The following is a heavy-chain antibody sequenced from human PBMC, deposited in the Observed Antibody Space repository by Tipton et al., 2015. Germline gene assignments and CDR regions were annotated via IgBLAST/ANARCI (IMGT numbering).Heavy chain of an antibody. J-gene: IGHJ5*02. CDR3: ARGAGSWFDP. CDR2: INYTGSL. CDR1: GDSISSSSW. V-gene: IGHV4-4*02. Sequence: TLSLTCTVSGDSISSSSWWTWVRQPPGKGLEWIGEINYTGSLQDNPSLRSRVTMSVDTSKNQFSLKLSSVTAADTAVYYCARGAGSWFDPWGQGTLVTVSS.